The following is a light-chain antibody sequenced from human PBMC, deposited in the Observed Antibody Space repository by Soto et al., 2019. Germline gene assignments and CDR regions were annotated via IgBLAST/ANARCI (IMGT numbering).Light chain of an antibody. CDR3: QQYISPAWT. J-gene: IGKJ1*01. CDR2: KAS. V-gene: IGKV1-5*03. CDR1: QTISSW. Sequence: DIQMTQSPSTLSASVGGRVTITCRASQTISSWLAWYQQKPGKAPKLLIYKASTLESGVPSRFSGSGPGAEFTLTINNLQPDDFATYYCQQYISPAWTFGQGTKVEI.